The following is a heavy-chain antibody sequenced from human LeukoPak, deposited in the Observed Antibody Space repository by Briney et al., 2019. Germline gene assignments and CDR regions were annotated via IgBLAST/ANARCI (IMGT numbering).Heavy chain of an antibody. CDR3: XXXPSXSWRLDAFDI. CDR2: ISGSGGST. Sequence: GGSLRLSCAASGFTFSSYAMSWVRQAPGKGLEWVSAISGSGGSTYYADSVKGRFTISRDNSKNTLYLQMNSLRAEDTAVYYCXXXPSXSWRLDAFDIWGQGTMVTVSS. D-gene: IGHD6-13*01. J-gene: IGHJ3*02. V-gene: IGHV3-23*01. CDR1: GFTFSSYA.